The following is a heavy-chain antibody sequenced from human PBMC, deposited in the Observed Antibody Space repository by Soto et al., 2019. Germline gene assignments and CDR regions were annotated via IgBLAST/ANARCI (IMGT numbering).Heavy chain of an antibody. D-gene: IGHD6-25*01. CDR2: VYHSGTT. V-gene: IGHV4-4*02. J-gene: IGHJ5*02. CDR3: AGQTFTIAAASYGRSNWFDP. CDR1: GASIVTNNW. Sequence: SETQSHTYAVSGASIVTNNWGSCVRQPPGKGVGWIGEVYHSGTTNCNPSLKSRVTISIDNSKNQFTLRLTSMTAADTAVYYCAGQTFTIAAASYGRSNWFDPWGPGTLVTVSS.